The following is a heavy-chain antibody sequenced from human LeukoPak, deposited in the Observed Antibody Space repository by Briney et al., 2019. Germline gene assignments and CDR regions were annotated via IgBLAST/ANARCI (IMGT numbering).Heavy chain of an antibody. Sequence: SETLSLTCAVYGGSFSGYYWSWSRQPPGKGLEWIGEINHSGSTNYNPSLKSRVTISVDTSKNQFSLKLSSVTAADTAVYYCARSGSSGWYFGIDYWGQGTLVTVSS. CDR3: ARSGSSGWYFGIDY. CDR1: GGSFSGYY. J-gene: IGHJ4*02. D-gene: IGHD6-19*01. V-gene: IGHV4-34*01. CDR2: INHSGST.